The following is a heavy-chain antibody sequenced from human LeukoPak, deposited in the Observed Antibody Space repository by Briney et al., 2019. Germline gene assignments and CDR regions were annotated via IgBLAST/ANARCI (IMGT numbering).Heavy chain of an antibody. CDR2: IRSKAYGGTT. CDR1: GFTFGDYA. D-gene: IGHD2-8*01. Sequence: GGSLRLSCTAPGFTFGDYAMSRFRQAPGKGLEWVGFIRSKAYGGTTEYAASVKGRFTISRDDSKSIAYLQMNSLKTENTAVYYCTRENVVVLMVYYYYYMDVWGKGTTVTVSS. CDR3: TRENVVVLMVYYYYYMDV. J-gene: IGHJ6*03. V-gene: IGHV3-49*03.